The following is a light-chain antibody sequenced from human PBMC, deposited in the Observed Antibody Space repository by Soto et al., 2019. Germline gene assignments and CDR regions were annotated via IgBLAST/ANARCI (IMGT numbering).Light chain of an antibody. V-gene: IGKV3-11*01. CDR1: QSVSRY. CDR2: DAS. J-gene: IGKJ1*01. CDR3: QQRSKWPRT. Sequence: EIVLTQSPATLSLFPGERATLSCRASQSVSRYLAWFQQKPGQAPRLLIYDASNRATGIPARFSGSGSGTDFTLTISSLEPEDFAVYYCQQRSKWPRTFGQGTEVEMK.